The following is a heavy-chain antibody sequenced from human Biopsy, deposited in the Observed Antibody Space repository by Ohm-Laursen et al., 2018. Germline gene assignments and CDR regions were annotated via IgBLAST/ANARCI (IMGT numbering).Heavy chain of an antibody. V-gene: IGHV1-46*01. CDR3: ARAGVGSDGTDSYYYGMDV. CDR1: GNTFATYH. J-gene: IGHJ6*02. D-gene: IGHD5-24*01. Sequence: SVKVSCNASGNTFATYHIHWVRQAPGQWLEWMGVISPSGATTSFSQKFQGRITMTRDTSTGTVYMDLNSLGSEDTAVYYCARAGVGSDGTDSYYYGMDVWGPGTTVTVSS. CDR2: ISPSGATT.